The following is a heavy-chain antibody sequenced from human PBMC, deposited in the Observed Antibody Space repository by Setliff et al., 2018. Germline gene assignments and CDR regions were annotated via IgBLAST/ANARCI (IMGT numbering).Heavy chain of an antibody. J-gene: IGHJ6*02. V-gene: IGHV1-69*05. CDR3: ARDPIVVVPAEHYYYGMDV. CDR1: GGTFSSYA. Sequence: ASVKVSCKASGGTFSSYAISWVRQAPGQGLEWMGGIIPIFGTANYAQKFQGRVTMTRNTSISTAYMELSSLRSEDTAVYYCARDPIVVVPAEHYYYGMDVWGQGTTVTVSS. D-gene: IGHD2-2*01. CDR2: IIPIFGTA.